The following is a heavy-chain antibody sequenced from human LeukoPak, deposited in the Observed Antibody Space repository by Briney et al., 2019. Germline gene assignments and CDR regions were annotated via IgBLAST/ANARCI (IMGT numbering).Heavy chain of an antibody. V-gene: IGHV3-30*02. CDR1: GFTFSSYG. CDR3: ARRWLLADSLDF. CDR2: IRSDGSNK. J-gene: IGHJ3*01. D-gene: IGHD5-24*01. Sequence: GGSLRLSCAASGFTFSSYGMHWVRQAPGKGLEWVAFIRSDGSNKYSADSVKGRFTISRDNSKNTLYLQMNSLRAEDTAVYYCARRWLLADSLDFWGQGTMVTVSS.